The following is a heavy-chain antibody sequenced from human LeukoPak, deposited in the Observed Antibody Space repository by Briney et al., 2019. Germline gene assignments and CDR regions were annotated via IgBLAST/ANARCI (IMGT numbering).Heavy chain of an antibody. CDR1: RYTFTDDY. CDR2: INPNSGGT. Sequence: ASVRVSCKASRYTFTDDYMHWVRQAPGQGLEWMGWINPNSGGTNYAQKFQGRVTMTRDTSITTTYMELSRLRSDDTAVYYCARDGAFDIWGQGTMVTVSS. CDR3: ARDGAFDI. V-gene: IGHV1-2*02. J-gene: IGHJ3*02.